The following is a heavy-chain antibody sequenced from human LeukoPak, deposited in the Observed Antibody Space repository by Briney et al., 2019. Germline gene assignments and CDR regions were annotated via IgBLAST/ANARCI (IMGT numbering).Heavy chain of an antibody. D-gene: IGHD6-13*01. V-gene: IGHV1-2*02. CDR1: GYTFTGYY. CDR2: INPNSGGT. CDR3: ARDFASAYSSSSLDY. Sequence: ASVRVSCKASGYTFTGYYVHWVRQAPGQGLEWMGWINPNSGGTNYAQKFQGRVTMTRDTSISTAYMELSRLRSDDTAVYYCARDFASAYSSSSLDYWGQGTLVTVSS. J-gene: IGHJ4*02.